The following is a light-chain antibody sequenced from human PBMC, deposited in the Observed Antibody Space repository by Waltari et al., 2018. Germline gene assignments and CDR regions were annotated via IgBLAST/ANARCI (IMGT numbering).Light chain of an antibody. CDR2: DVR. J-gene: IGLJ2*01. Sequence: QSALTQPASVSGSPGQSLTISCTGTSSDVGGYNYVSWYQQHPGKVPKLMIYDVRNRPSGVSNRFSGSKSGNTASLTISGLQAEDEADYYCSSYTSSNTVVFGGGTKLTVL. V-gene: IGLV2-14*03. CDR3: SSYTSSNTVV. CDR1: SSDVGGYNY.